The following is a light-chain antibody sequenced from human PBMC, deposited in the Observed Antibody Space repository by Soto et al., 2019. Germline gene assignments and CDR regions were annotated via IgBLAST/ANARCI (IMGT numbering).Light chain of an antibody. J-gene: IGLJ2*01. CDR2: EDD. CDR1: SGSIASNY. CDR3: QSYDSSNPVV. Sequence: NFMLTQPHSVSESPGKTVTISCTRSSGSIASNYVQWYQQRPGSAPTTLIYEDDRRPSGVPDRFSGSIDRSSNSASLTISGLKTEDEADYYCQSYDSSNPVVFGGGTNSPS. V-gene: IGLV6-57*04.